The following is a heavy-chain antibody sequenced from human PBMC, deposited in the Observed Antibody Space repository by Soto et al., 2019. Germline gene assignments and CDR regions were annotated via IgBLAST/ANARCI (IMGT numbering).Heavy chain of an antibody. CDR3: ARAAYIILTGYYWC. V-gene: IGHV1-18*01. CDR2: ISAYNGNT. J-gene: IGHJ4*02. CDR1: GYTFTNYG. D-gene: IGHD3-9*01. Sequence: QVQLVQSGAEVKKPGASVKVSCKASGYTFTNYGISWVRQAPGQGLEWMGWISAYNGNTNYAQKFQDRVTMTTDTSTRTAYMDLRCMRSDDTSVYYCARAAYIILTGYYWCWGQGTLVTVSS.